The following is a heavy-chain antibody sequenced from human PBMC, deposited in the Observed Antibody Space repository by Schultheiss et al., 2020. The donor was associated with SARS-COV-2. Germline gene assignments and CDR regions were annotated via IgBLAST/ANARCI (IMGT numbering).Heavy chain of an antibody. CDR2: VSWNGSRT. Sequence: GGSLRLSCAASGFTFSNSDMNWVRQAPGKGLEWVSGVSWNGSRTHYADSVKGRFIISRDNSRNFLYQQMNSLRPEDMAVYYCAREREGGIAAARSFDYWGQGTLVTVSS. D-gene: IGHD6-13*01. CDR1: GFTFSNSD. V-gene: IGHV3-19*01. J-gene: IGHJ4*02. CDR3: AREREGGIAAARSFDY.